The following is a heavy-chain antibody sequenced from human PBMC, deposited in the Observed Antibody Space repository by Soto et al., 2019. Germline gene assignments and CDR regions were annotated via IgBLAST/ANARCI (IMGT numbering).Heavy chain of an antibody. CDR3: ARFSRERTMKGDASDNAFDF. CDR1: GGSISSGGYY. D-gene: IGHD3-16*01. V-gene: IGHV4-31*03. J-gene: IGHJ3*01. Sequence: SETLSLTCTVSGGSISSGGYYWSWIRQHPGKGLEWIGYIYYSGSTYYNPSLKSRVTISVDTSKNQFSLKLSSVTAADTAVYYWARFSRERTMKGDASDNAFDFWGPGTMVTV. CDR2: IYYSGST.